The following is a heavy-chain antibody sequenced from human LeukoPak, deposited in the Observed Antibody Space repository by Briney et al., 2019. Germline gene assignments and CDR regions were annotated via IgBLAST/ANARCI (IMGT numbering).Heavy chain of an antibody. CDR3: AKYPSASWYKTYFDY. D-gene: IGHD6-13*01. V-gene: IGHV3-23*01. CDR2: ISGSVGST. Sequence: GRTLRLSCAVSGFTFSSHAMSWVRQAPGTGLEWASAISGSVGSTYYADSVKRRFTISRDNSKNTLYLQITSLRAEDTAVYYCAKYPSASWYKTYFDYWGQGTLVTVSS. J-gene: IGHJ4*02. CDR1: GFTFSSHA.